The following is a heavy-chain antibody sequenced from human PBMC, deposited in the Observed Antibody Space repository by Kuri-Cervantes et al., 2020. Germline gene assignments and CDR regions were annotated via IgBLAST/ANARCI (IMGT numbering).Heavy chain of an antibody. CDR3: AKKPDGSGWYR. D-gene: IGHD6-19*01. CDR1: GFTFSSYA. V-gene: IGHV3-23*01. CDR2: ISGSGGST. Sequence: GESLKISCAASGFTFSSYAMTWVRQAPGKGLEWVSAISGSGGSTYYADPVKGLFTISRDNSKNTLYLQMNCLRAEDTAVYYCAKKPDGSGWYRWGQGTLVTVSS. J-gene: IGHJ5*02.